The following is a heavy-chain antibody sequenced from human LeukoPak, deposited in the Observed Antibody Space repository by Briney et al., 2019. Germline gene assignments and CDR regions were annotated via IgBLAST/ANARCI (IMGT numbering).Heavy chain of an antibody. Sequence: GGSLRLSCAASGFTFSSYSMNWVRQAPGKGLEWDSSISSSSSYIYYADSVKGRFTISRDNAKNSLYLQMNSLRAEDTAVYYCARDMRGWFDYWGQGTLVTVSS. J-gene: IGHJ4*02. CDR2: ISSSSSYI. V-gene: IGHV3-21*01. CDR1: GFTFSSYS. D-gene: IGHD2-2*01. CDR3: ARDMRGWFDY.